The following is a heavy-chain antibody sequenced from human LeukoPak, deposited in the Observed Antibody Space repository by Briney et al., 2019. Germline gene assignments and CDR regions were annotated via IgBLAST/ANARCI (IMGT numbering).Heavy chain of an antibody. J-gene: IGHJ4*02. CDR1: GFTFSRYG. Sequence: GRSLRLSCAASGFTFSRYGMHWVRQAPGKGLEWVGVIWSDGSNKYYAAYLHGRFTISRQNSTNTLHLHVNSLRAEDTAVYPCARPFGSGSSPTAYFDYWGQGTLVTVSS. V-gene: IGHV3-33*01. CDR3: ARPFGSGSSPTAYFDY. D-gene: IGHD3-10*01. CDR2: IWSDGSNK.